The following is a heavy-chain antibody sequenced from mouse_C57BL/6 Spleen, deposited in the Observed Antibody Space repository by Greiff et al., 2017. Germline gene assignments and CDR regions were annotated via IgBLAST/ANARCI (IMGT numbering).Heavy chain of an antibody. CDR1: GFTFSSYG. Sequence: DVKLVESGGDLVKPGGSLKLSCAASGFTFSSYGMSWVRQTPDKRLEWVATIRSGGRYTYYPDRVRGRFTISRDNAKNTLYLQMSSRKSEDNAMYYCARNERSSYWYVDVWGTGTTVTVSS. V-gene: IGHV5-6*02. CDR2: IRSGGRYT. J-gene: IGHJ1*03. CDR3: ARNERSSYWYVDV.